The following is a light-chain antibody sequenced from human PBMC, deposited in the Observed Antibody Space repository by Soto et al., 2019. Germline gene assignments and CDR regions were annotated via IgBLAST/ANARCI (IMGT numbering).Light chain of an antibody. J-gene: IGKJ4*01. CDR2: VAS. V-gene: IGKV1-39*01. CDR1: QSISSY. CDR3: QQTYSIPLT. Sequence: DIQMTQSPSSLSASVGDRVTITCRASQSISSYLIWYQQKPGKAPELLIYVASSLQSGVPSRFRGSGSGTHFTLTISSLQPADFATYYCQQTYSIPLTFGGGTKVEIK.